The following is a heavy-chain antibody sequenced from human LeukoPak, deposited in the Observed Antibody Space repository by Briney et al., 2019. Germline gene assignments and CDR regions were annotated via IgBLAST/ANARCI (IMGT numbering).Heavy chain of an antibody. CDR3: AREEWFDP. V-gene: IGHV4-30-4*08. CDR2: IYYSGST. J-gene: IGHJ5*02. Sequence: SQTLSLTCTVSGDSISSGDYYWSWIRQPPGKGLEWIGYIYYSGSTYYNPSLKSRVTISVDTSKNQFSLRLSSVTVADSAVYYCAREEWFDPWGQGTLVTVSS. CDR1: GDSISSGDYY.